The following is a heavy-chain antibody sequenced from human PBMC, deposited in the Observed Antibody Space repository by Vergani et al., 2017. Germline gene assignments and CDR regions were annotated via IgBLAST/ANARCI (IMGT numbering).Heavy chain of an antibody. CDR2: ISSSSSYT. CDR3: ARDDSYGYEGHLWLGY. D-gene: IGHD5-18*01. J-gene: IGHJ4*02. Sequence: QVQLVESGGGLVKPGGSLRLSCAASGFTFSDYYMSWIRQAPGKGLEWVSYISSSSSYTNYADSVKGRFTSSRDNAKNSLYLQMNSLRAEDTAVYYCARDDSYGYEGHLWLGYWGQGTLVTVSS. V-gene: IGHV3-11*06. CDR1: GFTFSDYY.